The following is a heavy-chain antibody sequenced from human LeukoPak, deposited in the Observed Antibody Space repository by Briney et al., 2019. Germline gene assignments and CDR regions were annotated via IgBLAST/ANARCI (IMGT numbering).Heavy chain of an antibody. J-gene: IGHJ4*02. Sequence: GGSLRLSCAASGFSLDDYGMSWVRQAPGQGLEWVSGINWNGGSTGYADSVKGRFTISRDNAKNSLYLQMSSLRAEDTALYYCARGFLADLSMVWVDYWGQGTLVTVSP. D-gene: IGHD3-10*01. CDR1: GFSLDDYG. CDR2: INWNGGST. CDR3: ARGFLADLSMVWVDY. V-gene: IGHV3-20*04.